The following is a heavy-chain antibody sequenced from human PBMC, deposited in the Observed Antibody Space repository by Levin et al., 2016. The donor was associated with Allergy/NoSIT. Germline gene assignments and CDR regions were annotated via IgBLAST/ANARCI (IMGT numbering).Heavy chain of an antibody. CDR1: GFTFSIYW. J-gene: IGHJ6*02. CDR3: ARVHSSSVYFYGMDV. D-gene: IGHD6-6*01. CDR2: INADGSQT. Sequence: GESLKISCAASGFTFSIYWMHWLRQTPEKGLVCVARINADGSQTDYADSVRGRFTISRDNAKNTLFLQMNSLRAEDTAVYFCARVHSSSVYFYGMDVWGQGTTVTVSS. V-gene: IGHV3-74*01.